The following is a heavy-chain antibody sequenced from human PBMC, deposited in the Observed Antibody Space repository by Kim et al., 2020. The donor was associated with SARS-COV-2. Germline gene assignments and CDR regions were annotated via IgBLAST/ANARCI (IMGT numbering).Heavy chain of an antibody. CDR3: ARVTTGTFDY. J-gene: IGHJ4*02. V-gene: IGHV3-30*03. Sequence: YSDPVKGRFTISRDNSKNTLVLEISSLSSADTALYYCARVTTGTFDYWGQGTLVTVSS. D-gene: IGHD1-1*01.